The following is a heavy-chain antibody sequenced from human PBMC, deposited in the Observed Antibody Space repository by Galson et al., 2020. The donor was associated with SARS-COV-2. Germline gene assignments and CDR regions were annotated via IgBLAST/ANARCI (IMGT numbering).Heavy chain of an antibody. Sequence: SETLSLTCAVYGTSISSGSYSWNWIRQPPGKGLEWIGYTSHSGGTYYNPSLKSRVTISGDRSKNQFSLRLSSVTAADTAVYYCARLHYGEYAPEAFDIWGPGTRVTVAS. V-gene: IGHV4-30-2*01. CDR1: GTSISSGSYS. D-gene: IGHD4-17*01. CDR3: ARLHYGEYAPEAFDI. J-gene: IGHJ3*02. CDR2: TSHSGGT.